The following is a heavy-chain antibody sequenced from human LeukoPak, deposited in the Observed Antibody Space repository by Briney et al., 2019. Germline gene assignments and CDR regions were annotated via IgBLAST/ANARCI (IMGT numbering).Heavy chain of an antibody. CDR1: GGSISSGDYY. D-gene: IGHD3-10*01. V-gene: IGHV4-30-4*01. CDR3: ARGGSYYYGSGSYYGY. J-gene: IGHJ4*02. CDR2: IYYSGST. Sequence: SETLSLTCTVSGGSISSGDYYWSWIRQPPGKGLEWIGYIYYSGSTYYNPSLKSRVTISVDTSKNQFSLKLSSVTAADTAVYYCARGGSYYYGSGSYYGYWGQGTLVTVSS.